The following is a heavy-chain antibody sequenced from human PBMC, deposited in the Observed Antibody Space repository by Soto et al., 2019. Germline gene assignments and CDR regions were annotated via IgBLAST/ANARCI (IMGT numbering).Heavy chain of an antibody. CDR2: ISAYNGNT. D-gene: IGHD3-16*01. J-gene: IGHJ4*02. V-gene: IGHV1-18*01. Sequence: QVQLVQSGAEVKKPGASVKVSCKASGYTFNSYGISWVRQAPGQGLEWMGWISAYNGNTKYAQKVQGRVTMTTDTSTSAAYMELRSLRSDDTAGYYCARDPALGGTFDYWGQGTLVTVSS. CDR3: ARDPALGGTFDY. CDR1: GYTFNSYG.